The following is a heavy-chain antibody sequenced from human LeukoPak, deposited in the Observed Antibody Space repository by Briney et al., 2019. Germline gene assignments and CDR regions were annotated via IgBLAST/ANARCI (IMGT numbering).Heavy chain of an antibody. Sequence: PSETLSLTCTVSGGSISSYYWSWIRQPAGKGLEWIGRIYTSGSTNYNPSLKSRVTISVDTSKNQFSLKLSSVTAADTAVYYCAREGITIFGVVTPYFDYWGQGTLVTVSS. CDR1: GGSISSYY. CDR3: AREGITIFGVVTPYFDY. V-gene: IGHV4-4*07. D-gene: IGHD3-3*01. J-gene: IGHJ4*02. CDR2: IYTSGST.